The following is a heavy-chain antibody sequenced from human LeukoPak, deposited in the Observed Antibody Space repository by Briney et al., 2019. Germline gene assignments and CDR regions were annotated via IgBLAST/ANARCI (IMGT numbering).Heavy chain of an antibody. D-gene: IGHD3-22*01. CDR3: AEEYDSSGYFDY. J-gene: IGHJ4*02. CDR2: ISDSGGAT. Sequence: GGSLRLSCAASGFTFSSYAMSWVRQAPGKGLEWVPAISDSGGATYYADSVKGRFTISRDNSKNTLYLQMNSLRVEDTAVYYCAEEYDSSGYFDYWGQGTLVTVSS. CDR1: GFTFSSYA. V-gene: IGHV3-23*01.